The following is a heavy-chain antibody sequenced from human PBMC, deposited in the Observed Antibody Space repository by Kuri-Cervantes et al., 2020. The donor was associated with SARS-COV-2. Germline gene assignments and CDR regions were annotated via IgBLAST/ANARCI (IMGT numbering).Heavy chain of an antibody. Sequence: GESLKISCAASGFTFSSYAMHWVRQAPGKGLEWGAVISYDGSNKYYADSVKGRFTISRDNSKNTLYLQMNSLRAEDTAVYYCASGYYDFWSGYDYWGQGTLVTVSS. CDR2: ISYDGSNK. J-gene: IGHJ4*02. V-gene: IGHV3-30-3*01. CDR3: ASGYYDFWSGYDY. CDR1: GFTFSSYA. D-gene: IGHD3-3*01.